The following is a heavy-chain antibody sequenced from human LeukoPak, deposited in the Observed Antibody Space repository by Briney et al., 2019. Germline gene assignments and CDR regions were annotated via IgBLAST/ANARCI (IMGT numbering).Heavy chain of an antibody. CDR3: AKDSGSGSYYLSGYYYYGMDV. D-gene: IGHD3-10*01. V-gene: IGHV3-7*03. CDR2: IKQDGSEK. CDR1: GFTFSSYW. Sequence: PAGGSLRLSCAASGFTFSSYWMSWVRQAPGKGLEWVANIKQDGSEKYYVDSVKGRFTISRDNSKNTLYLQMNSLRAEDTAVYYCAKDSGSGSYYLSGYYYYGMDVWGQGTTVTVSS. J-gene: IGHJ6*02.